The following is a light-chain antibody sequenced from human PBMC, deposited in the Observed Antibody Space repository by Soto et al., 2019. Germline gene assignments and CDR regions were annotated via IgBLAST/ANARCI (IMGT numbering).Light chain of an antibody. J-gene: IGKJ5*01. CDR2: GGS. V-gene: IGKV3-11*01. Sequence: EIVLTQSASTLSWSPGEGATLSCGASQSVSSYLAWYQQKPGQAPRLLIYGGSSRATGIPVRFSGSVSETDFTLTITRLEPEDFAVYYCQQRSNWPITFGQGTRLEIK. CDR1: QSVSSY. CDR3: QQRSNWPIT.